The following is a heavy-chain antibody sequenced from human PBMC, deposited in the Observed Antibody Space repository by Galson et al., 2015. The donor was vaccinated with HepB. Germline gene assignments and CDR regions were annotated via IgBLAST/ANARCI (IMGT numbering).Heavy chain of an antibody. D-gene: IGHD3-10*01. V-gene: IGHV3-23*01. Sequence: SLRLSCAASGFTFSSYAMSWVRQAPGKGLEWVSAISGSGGSTYYADSVKGRFTISRNNSKSTLYLQMNSLRAEDTAVYYCAKAGIYGSGSYYFDYWGQGTLVTVSS. CDR1: GFTFSSYA. CDR3: AKAGIYGSGSYYFDY. J-gene: IGHJ4*02. CDR2: ISGSGGST.